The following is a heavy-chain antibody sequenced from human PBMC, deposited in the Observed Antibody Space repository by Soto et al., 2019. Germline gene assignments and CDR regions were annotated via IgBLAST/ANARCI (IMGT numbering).Heavy chain of an antibody. J-gene: IGHJ4*02. Sequence: PSETLSLTCAVSGVSVSSGDYYWSWIRQPPGKGLEWIGYIYHSGSTYYNPSLKSRVTISVDRSKNQFSLKLSSVTAADTAVYYCARAAGGYYDSSGYSYFDYWGQGTLVTVSS. CDR2: IYHSGST. CDR1: GVSVSSGDYY. D-gene: IGHD3-22*01. V-gene: IGHV4-30-2*01. CDR3: ARAAGGYYDSSGYSYFDY.